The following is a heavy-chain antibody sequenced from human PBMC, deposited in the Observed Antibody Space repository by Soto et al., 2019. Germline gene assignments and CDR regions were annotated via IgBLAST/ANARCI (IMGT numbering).Heavy chain of an antibody. D-gene: IGHD6-13*01. V-gene: IGHV3-30*03. CDR2: ISYDGSNK. J-gene: IGHJ4*01. CDR1: GFTFGSYA. Sequence: GSLRLSCAASGFTFGSYAMNWVRQAPGKGLEWVAVISYDGSNKYYADSVKGRFTISRDNSKNTLYLQMNSLRAEDTAVYYCATAQHSRWLDGMDMGDQGTRDAVYS. CDR3: ATAQHSRWLDGMDM.